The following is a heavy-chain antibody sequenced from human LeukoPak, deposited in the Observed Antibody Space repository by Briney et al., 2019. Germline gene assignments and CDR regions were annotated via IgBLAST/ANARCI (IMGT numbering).Heavy chain of an antibody. Sequence: GESLKISCKGSGYTFTNHWIGWVRQMSGKGLEWMGIIYPGDSDTRYSPSFQGQVTISADKSISTAYLQWSSLKASDTAMYYCASAQSGSYYGRFDYWGQGTLVTVSS. D-gene: IGHD1-26*01. CDR3: ASAQSGSYYGRFDY. V-gene: IGHV5-51*01. CDR1: GYTFTNHW. CDR2: IYPGDSDT. J-gene: IGHJ4*02.